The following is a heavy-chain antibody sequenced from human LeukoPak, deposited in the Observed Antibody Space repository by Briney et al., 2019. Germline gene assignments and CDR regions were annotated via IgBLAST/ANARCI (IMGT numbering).Heavy chain of an antibody. Sequence: PGGSLRLSCAASGFTFSTYTMHWVRQAPGKGLEYVSSISGNGGSREYANSVKGRFTISRDNSRNTLYLQMGSLRAEDMAVYYCARDAGYVRFDFWGQGTLATASS. D-gene: IGHD5-18*01. CDR1: GFTFSTYT. CDR2: ISGNGGSR. CDR3: ARDAGYVRFDF. J-gene: IGHJ4*02. V-gene: IGHV3-64*01.